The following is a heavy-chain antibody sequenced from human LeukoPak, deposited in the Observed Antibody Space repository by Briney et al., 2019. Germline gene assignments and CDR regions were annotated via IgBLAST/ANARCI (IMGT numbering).Heavy chain of an antibody. J-gene: IGHJ4*02. V-gene: IGHV3-23*01. D-gene: IGHD3-22*01. CDR1: VFTFASYG. CDR3: TRAHSSGYNYFDY. CDR2: ISGSGDAT. Sequence: PGGSLRLSGAVSVFTFASYGMTWVHQAPGKGLEWVLVISGSGDATYSTDSVKGRFTISRDNSKNTLYLQMNSLRAEDTAVYYCTRAHSSGYNYFDYWGQGTLVTVSS.